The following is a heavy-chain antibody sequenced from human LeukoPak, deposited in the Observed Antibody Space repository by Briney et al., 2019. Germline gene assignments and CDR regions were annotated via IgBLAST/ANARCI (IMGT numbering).Heavy chain of an antibody. CDR1: GFTFSSYA. V-gene: IGHV3-23*01. J-gene: IGHJ4*02. Sequence: GGSLRLSCAASGFTFSSYAMSWVRQAPGKGLEWVSTISGSGGSTYYADSVKGRFTLSRDNSKNTLYLQMNSLRAEDTAVYYCAKGLRYRSGVTCYKDNYWGQGTLVTVSS. CDR3: AKGLRYRSGVTCYKDNY. CDR2: ISGSGGST. D-gene: IGHD2-15*01.